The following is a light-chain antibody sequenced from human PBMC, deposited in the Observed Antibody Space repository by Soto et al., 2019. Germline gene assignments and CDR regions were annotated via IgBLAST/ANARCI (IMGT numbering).Light chain of an antibody. V-gene: IGLV2-14*01. CDR2: EVS. CDR3: SSYTSISTLYV. J-gene: IGLJ1*01. CDR1: SSDVGGYNY. Sequence: QSVLTQPRSVSGSPGQSVTISCTGSSSDVGGYNYVSWYQQHPGKAPELMIYEVSHRPSGVSNRFSGSKSDNTASLTISGLQAEDEADYYCSSYTSISTLYVFGTGTKSPS.